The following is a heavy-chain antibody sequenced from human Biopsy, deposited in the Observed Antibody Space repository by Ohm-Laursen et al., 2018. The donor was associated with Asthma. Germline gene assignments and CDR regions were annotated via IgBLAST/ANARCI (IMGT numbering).Heavy chain of an antibody. CDR3: ASQSSGPDFWSGYYYFDY. D-gene: IGHD3-3*01. Sequence: GSLRLSCAASGFTFSSYSMNWVRQAPGKGLEWVSYISSSSSTIYYADSVKGRFTISRDNAKNSLYLQMNSLRDEDTVVYYCASQSSGPDFWSGYYYFDYWGQGTLVTVSS. V-gene: IGHV3-48*02. CDR2: ISSSSSTI. CDR1: GFTFSSYS. J-gene: IGHJ4*02.